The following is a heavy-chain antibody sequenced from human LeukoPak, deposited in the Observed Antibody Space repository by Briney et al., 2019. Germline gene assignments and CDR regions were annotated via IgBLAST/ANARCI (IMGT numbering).Heavy chain of an antibody. J-gene: IGHJ3*02. V-gene: IGHV4-39*07. CDR2: IYYSGST. CDR1: GGSISSSSYY. Sequence: SETLSLTCTVSGGSISSSSYYWGWIRQPPGKGLEWLGSIYYSGSTYDTPSLKSRVTISVATSTKQFFLRLTSVTAADTAVYYCACHAVRYSAYDREEDAFDIWGQGTMVTVSS. CDR3: ACHAVRYSAYDREEDAFDI. D-gene: IGHD5-12*01.